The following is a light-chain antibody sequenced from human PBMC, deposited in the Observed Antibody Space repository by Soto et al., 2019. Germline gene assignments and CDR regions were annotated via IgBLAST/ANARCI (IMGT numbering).Light chain of an antibody. Sequence: EIVVTQSPPSLSVTPGEPASISCRSSQSLLHSNGFQYLDWYLQKPGQSPQLLIYLGFNRASGVPDRFSGSGSGTDFTLKISRVEAEDVGIYFCMQPLGAPWTFGQGTKVDIK. CDR1: QSLLHSNGFQY. V-gene: IGKV2-28*01. CDR2: LGF. J-gene: IGKJ1*01. CDR3: MQPLGAPWT.